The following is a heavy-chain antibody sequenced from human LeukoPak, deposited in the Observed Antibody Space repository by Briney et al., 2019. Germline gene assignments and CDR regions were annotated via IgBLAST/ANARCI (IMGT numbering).Heavy chain of an antibody. CDR1: GGSIISSSYY. D-gene: IGHD3-16*01. CDR3: ARRAFFGGVFDY. V-gene: IGHV4-39*01. CDR2: IYYCGST. J-gene: IGHJ4*02. Sequence: PSETLSLTCTVSGGSIISSSYYWGWIRQPPGKGLEWIGSIYYCGSTYYNPSLKSRVTTSVDTSKNQFSLKLSSVTAADTAVYYCARRAFFGGVFDYWGQGTLVTVSS.